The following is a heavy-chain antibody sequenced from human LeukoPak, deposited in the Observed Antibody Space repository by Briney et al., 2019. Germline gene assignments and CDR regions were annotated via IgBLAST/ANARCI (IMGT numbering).Heavy chain of an antibody. CDR3: ASADGYKVDY. D-gene: IGHD5-24*01. CDR2: IYYGGST. Sequence: SETLSLTCTFSGDSIRGSSYYWGWIRQPPGKGLEWIGNIYYGGSTYYNPSLKSRVSISVDTSNNQFSLKVSSVTAADTAVYYCASADGYKVDYWGQGTLVTVSS. V-gene: IGHV4-39*01. J-gene: IGHJ4*02. CDR1: GDSIRGSSYY.